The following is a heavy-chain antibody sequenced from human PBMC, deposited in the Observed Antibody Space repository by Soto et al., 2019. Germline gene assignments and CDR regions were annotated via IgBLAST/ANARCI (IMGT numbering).Heavy chain of an antibody. CDR3: AKSIAARPDYYYYGMDV. Sequence: ESGGGLVQPGGSLRLSCAASGFTFSSYAMSWVRQAPGKGLKWVSAISGSGGTTYYADSVKGRFTISRDNSKNTLYLQMNSLRAEDTAVYYCAKSIAARPDYYYYGMDVWGQSTTVTVSS. CDR2: ISGSGGTT. CDR1: GFTFSSYA. D-gene: IGHD6-6*01. V-gene: IGHV3-23*01. J-gene: IGHJ6*02.